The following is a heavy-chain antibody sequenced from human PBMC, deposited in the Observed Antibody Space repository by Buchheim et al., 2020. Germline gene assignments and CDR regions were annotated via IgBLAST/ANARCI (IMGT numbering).Heavy chain of an antibody. V-gene: IGHV3-30*18. J-gene: IGHJ4*02. Sequence: QVQLVESGGGVVQPGRSLRLSCAASEFTFSSYGMHWVRQAPGKGLEWVAVISNDGSTKYYADSVKGRFTISRDNSKNTLFLQMNSLRAEDTAVYYCAKVLQVYCPQLDYWGQGTL. CDR2: ISNDGSTK. CDR3: AKVLQVYCPQLDY. D-gene: IGHD3-10*01. CDR1: EFTFSSYG.